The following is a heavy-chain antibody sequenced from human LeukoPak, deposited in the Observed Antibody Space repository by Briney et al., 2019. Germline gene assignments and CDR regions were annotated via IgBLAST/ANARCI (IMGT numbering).Heavy chain of an antibody. D-gene: IGHD3-10*01. CDR1: GYTFTSYG. CDR2: ISAYNGNT. Sequence: GASVKVSCQASGYTFTSYGVSWVRQAPGQGLEWMGWISAYNGNTNYAQNLQGRVTMTTDTSTSTAYMELRSLRSDDTAVYYCAKAGYYYGSGNYPFGDYWGQGTLVTVSS. J-gene: IGHJ4*02. CDR3: AKAGYYYGSGNYPFGDY. V-gene: IGHV1-18*01.